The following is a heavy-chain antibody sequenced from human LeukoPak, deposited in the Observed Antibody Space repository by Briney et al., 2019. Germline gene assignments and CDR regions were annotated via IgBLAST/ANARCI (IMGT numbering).Heavy chain of an antibody. CDR1: GGSISNNF. CDR2: VHSDATT. J-gene: IGHJ3*02. D-gene: IGHD6-13*01. CDR3: ARASDSSGRYSGGHI. Sequence: SETLSLTCTVSGGSISNNFWSWIRQAPGKGLEWIGYVHSDATTKYNPSLKSRGTISLDTPKNQFSLKVNSVTAADTAVYYCARASDSSGRYSGGHIWGQGTMVTVSS. V-gene: IGHV4-59*01.